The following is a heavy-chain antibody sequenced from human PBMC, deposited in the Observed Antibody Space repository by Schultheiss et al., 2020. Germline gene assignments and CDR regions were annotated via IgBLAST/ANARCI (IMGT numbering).Heavy chain of an antibody. CDR2: ISYDGSNK. D-gene: IGHD3-10*02. CDR1: GFTFSSYA. J-gene: IGHJ4*02. Sequence: GGSLRLSCAASGFTFSSYAMSWVRQAPGKGLEWVAVISYDGSNKYYADSVKGRFTISRDNSKNTLYLQMNSLRAEDTAVYYCARDLSGVLDYWGQGTLVTVSS. CDR3: ARDLSGVLDY. V-gene: IGHV3-30-3*01.